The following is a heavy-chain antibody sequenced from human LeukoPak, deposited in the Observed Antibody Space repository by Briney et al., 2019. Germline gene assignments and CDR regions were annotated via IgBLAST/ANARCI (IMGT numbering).Heavy chain of an antibody. Sequence: GESLKISCKGFGYSFTNYWIGWVRQMPGKGLEWMGIMYPGDSDTRYSPSFQGQITISADKSISTTYLQWSSLKASDTAIYYCAASTYGSGSYVAFDSWGQGTLVSVSS. V-gene: IGHV5-51*01. CDR1: GYSFTNYW. CDR2: MYPGDSDT. J-gene: IGHJ4*02. CDR3: AASTYGSGSYVAFDS. D-gene: IGHD3-10*01.